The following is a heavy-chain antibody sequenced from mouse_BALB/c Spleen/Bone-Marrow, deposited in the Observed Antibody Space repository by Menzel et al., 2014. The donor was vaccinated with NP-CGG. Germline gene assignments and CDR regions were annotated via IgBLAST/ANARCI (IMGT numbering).Heavy chain of an antibody. J-gene: IGHJ4*01. V-gene: IGHV2-9*02. CDR3: ARDRGRNFYAMDY. Sequence: QVQLKDSGPGLVAPSQSLSITCTASGFSLTSYGVHWVRQPPGKGLEWLGVIWAGGSTNYNSALMSRLSINKDNSKSQVFLKMNSLQTDDTAMYYCARDRGRNFYAMDYWGQGTSVTVSS. CDR1: GFSLTSYG. D-gene: IGHD2-1*01. CDR2: IWAGGST.